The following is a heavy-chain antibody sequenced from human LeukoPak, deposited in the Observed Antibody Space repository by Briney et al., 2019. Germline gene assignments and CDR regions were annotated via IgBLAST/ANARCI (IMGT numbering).Heavy chain of an antibody. CDR3: ARSVVTLYWYFDL. CDR2: IYCSGST. CDR1: GGSISGYY. V-gene: IGHV4-59*01. D-gene: IGHD4-23*01. Sequence: SETLSLTCTVSGGSISGYYYNWIRQPPGKGLEWTGYIYCSGSTNYNPSLKSRVTISLDTSKNQFSLKLSSVTTADTAVYYCARSVVTLYWYFDLWGRGTLVTVSS. J-gene: IGHJ2*01.